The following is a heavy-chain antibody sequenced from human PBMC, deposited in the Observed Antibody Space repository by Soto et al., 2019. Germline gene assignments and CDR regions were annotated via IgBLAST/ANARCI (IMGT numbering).Heavy chain of an antibody. Sequence: DXPVKVSCRAAGCRFTENVCILVRQAPGQGLEWMGWMNPGSGDTVYAQKFQGRVTMTRDISIATAYMELSSLRSDDTAIYYCARLEKIGSLNWFGPWGQGTLGIVSS. CDR1: GCRFTENV. CDR2: MNPGSGDT. J-gene: IGHJ5*02. D-gene: IGHD3-10*01. V-gene: IGHV1-8*01. CDR3: ARLEKIGSLNWFGP.